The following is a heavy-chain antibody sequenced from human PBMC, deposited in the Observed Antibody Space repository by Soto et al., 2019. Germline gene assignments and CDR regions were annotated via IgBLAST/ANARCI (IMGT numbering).Heavy chain of an antibody. CDR3: TRDFIRIYDSSGYYGL. J-gene: IGHJ4*02. CDR1: GFTFGDYA. D-gene: IGHD3-22*01. CDR2: IRSKAYGGTT. Sequence: GGSLRLSCTASGFTFGDYAMSWFRQAPGKGLEWVGFIRSKAYGGTTEYAASVKGRFTISRDDSKSIAYLQMNSLKTEDTAVYYCTRDFIRIYDSSGYYGLWGQGTLVTVSS. V-gene: IGHV3-49*03.